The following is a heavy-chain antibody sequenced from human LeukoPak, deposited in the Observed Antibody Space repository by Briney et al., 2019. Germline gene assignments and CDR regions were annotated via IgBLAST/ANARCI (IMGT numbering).Heavy chain of an antibody. J-gene: IGHJ5*02. Sequence: ASVKVSCKASGYTFSNYYIHWVRQAPGQGLEWMGIINPSGGSTTYPRKFQGRVTMTRDLSTSTVYMEVSSLRSGDTAVYYCTRVDRYCTSTNCQNWFDPWGQGTLVTVSS. D-gene: IGHD2-2*01. CDR3: TRVDRYCTSTNCQNWFDP. CDR1: GYTFSNYY. V-gene: IGHV1-46*01. CDR2: INPSGGST.